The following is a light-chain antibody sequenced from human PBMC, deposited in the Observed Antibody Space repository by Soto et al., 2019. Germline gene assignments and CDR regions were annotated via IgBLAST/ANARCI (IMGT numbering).Light chain of an antibody. CDR1: SSDVGGYNY. V-gene: IGLV2-11*01. CDR2: DVS. Sequence: QSALTQPRSVSGSPGQSVTISCTGTSSDVGGYNYVSWYQQHPGKAPKLMIYDVSKRPSGVPDRFYGSKSGNTASLTISGRQAEDEADYYCCAYAGSYPVVFGGGTKLTVL. CDR3: CAYAGSYPVV. J-gene: IGLJ2*01.